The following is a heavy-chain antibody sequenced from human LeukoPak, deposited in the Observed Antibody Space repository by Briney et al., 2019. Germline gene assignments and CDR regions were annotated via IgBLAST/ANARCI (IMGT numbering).Heavy chain of an antibody. CDR3: AKDEGGTGTTLGNAFDI. V-gene: IGHV3-30*02. J-gene: IGHJ3*02. Sequence: GGSLRLSCAASGFTFSSYGMHWVRQAPGKGLEWVAFIRYDGSNKYYADSVKGRFTISRDNSKNTLYLQMNSLRAEDTAVYYCAKDEGGTGTTLGNAFDIWGQGTMVTVSS. CDR1: GFTFSSYG. CDR2: IRYDGSNK. D-gene: IGHD1-7*01.